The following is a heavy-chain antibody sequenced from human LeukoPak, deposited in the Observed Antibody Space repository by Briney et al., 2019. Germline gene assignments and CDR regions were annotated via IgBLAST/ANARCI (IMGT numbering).Heavy chain of an antibody. CDR2: IWYDGRNK. CDR3: VRVVTVSNTDPAFDI. J-gene: IGHJ3*02. V-gene: IGHV3-33*01. Sequence: GRSLRLSCAASGFTFSSYGMHWVRQAPGKGLEWVAVIWYDGRNKHYADSVKGRFTISRDNSKNTLYLQMNSLRAEDTAVYYCVRVVTVSNTDPAFDIWGQGTMVTVSS. CDR1: GFTFSSYG. D-gene: IGHD2-21*02.